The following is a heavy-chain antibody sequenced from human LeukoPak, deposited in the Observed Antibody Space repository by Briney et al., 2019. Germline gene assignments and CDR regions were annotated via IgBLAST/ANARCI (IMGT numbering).Heavy chain of an antibody. V-gene: IGHV4-34*01. J-gene: IGHJ4*02. CDR2: VTESGHT. D-gene: IGHD3-16*01. CDR3: ARDFLRGGTNTKYGQTLGI. Sequence: SETLSLTCAVYGGSFGGYSWNWIRQPPGKGLEWIGEVTESGHTNYNSSLKSRLVISVDTSKGHVSLKLTSLTAADTAVYYCARDFLRGGTNTKYGQTLGIWGQGTLVTVSS. CDR1: GGSFGGYS.